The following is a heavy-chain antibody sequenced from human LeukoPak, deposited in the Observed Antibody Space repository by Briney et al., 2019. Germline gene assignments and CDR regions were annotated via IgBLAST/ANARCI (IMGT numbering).Heavy chain of an antibody. D-gene: IGHD3-22*01. CDR1: GYSISSGYY. Sequence: SETLSLTCAVSGYSISSGYYWSRIRQSPGKGLEWIATINHSGETYYNPALKSRPTISVDTSKNQFSLKLSSVTAADTAVYYCARDSGRYYYDSSGYGGYAFDIWGQGTMVTVSS. CDR3: ARDSGRYYYDSSGYGGYAFDI. V-gene: IGHV4-38-2*02. CDR2: INHSGET. J-gene: IGHJ3*02.